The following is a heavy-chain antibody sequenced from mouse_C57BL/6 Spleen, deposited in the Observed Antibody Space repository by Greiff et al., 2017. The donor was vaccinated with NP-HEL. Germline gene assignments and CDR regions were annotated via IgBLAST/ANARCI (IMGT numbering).Heavy chain of an antibody. V-gene: IGHV1-55*01. CDR1: GYTFTSYW. CDR2: IYPGSGST. Sequence: QVQLKESGAELVKPGASVKMSCKASGYTFTSYWITWVKQRPGQGLEWIGDIYPGSGSTNYNEKFKSKATLTVDTSSSTAYMQLSSLTSEDSAVYYCAEGGYYGRGDYWGQGTTLTVSS. J-gene: IGHJ2*01. D-gene: IGHD1-1*01. CDR3: AEGGYYGRGDY.